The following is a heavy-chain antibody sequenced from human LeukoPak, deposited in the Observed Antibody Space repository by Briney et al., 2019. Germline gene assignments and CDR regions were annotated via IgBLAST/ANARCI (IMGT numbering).Heavy chain of an antibody. CDR3: ARASPSSTSCYAV. Sequence: GGSLRLSCAASGSTFSSYSMNWVRQAPGKGLEWVSSISSSSSYIYYADSVKGRFTISRDNAKNSLYLQMNSLRAEDTAVYYCARASPSSTSCYAVWGQGTLVTVSS. CDR1: GSTFSSYS. V-gene: IGHV3-21*01. J-gene: IGHJ4*02. CDR2: ISSSSSYI. D-gene: IGHD2-2*01.